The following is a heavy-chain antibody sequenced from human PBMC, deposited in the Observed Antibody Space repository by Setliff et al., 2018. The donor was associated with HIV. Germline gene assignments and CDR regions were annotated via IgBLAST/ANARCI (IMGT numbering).Heavy chain of an antibody. CDR1: GGSFSGYY. J-gene: IGHJ4*02. CDR2: INHSGST. D-gene: IGHD1-26*01. V-gene: IGHV4-34*01. CDR3: AGGPGTTSIDY. Sequence: SETLSLTCAVYGGSFSGYYWSWIRQPPGKGLEWIGEINHSGSTNYNMSLWSRVTISLDASRNQFSLELISVTAADTAVYYCAGGPGTTSIDYWAQGTLGTVS.